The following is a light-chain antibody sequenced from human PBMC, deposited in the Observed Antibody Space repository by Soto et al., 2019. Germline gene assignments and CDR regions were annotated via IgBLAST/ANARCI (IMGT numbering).Light chain of an antibody. CDR2: GAF. CDR1: QSVSSSY. CDR3: QQYGDSPAT. V-gene: IGKV3-20*01. Sequence: IVLTQSPGTLSLSPGERATLSCRASQSVSSSYLAWYQQKPGQAPRLLIYGAFNRATGIPDRFSGSGSGTDFTLTFSRLEPEDFAVYYCQQYGDSPATFGPGTKVEIK. J-gene: IGKJ3*01.